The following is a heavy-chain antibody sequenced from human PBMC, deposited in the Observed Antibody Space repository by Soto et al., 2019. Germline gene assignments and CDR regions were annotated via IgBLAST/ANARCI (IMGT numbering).Heavy chain of an antibody. Sequence: VQLVESGGGVVQPGRSLRLSCAASGFTFSDYAMHWVRRASGKGLEWVAVVSHDGRNTHYADSVKGRFTISRDSSKNTVSLEMTSLRAEDTAVYYCAKGGRQWLVTSDFNYWGQGALVTVSS. J-gene: IGHJ4*02. CDR1: GFTFSDYA. D-gene: IGHD6-19*01. V-gene: IGHV3-30*18. CDR2: VSHDGRNT. CDR3: AKGGRQWLVTSDFNY.